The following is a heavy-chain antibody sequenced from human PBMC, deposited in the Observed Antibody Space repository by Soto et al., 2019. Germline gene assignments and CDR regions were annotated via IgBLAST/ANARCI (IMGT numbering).Heavy chain of an antibody. Sequence: PGGSLRLSCAASGFTFSSYAMSWVRQAPGKGLEWVSAISGSGGSTYYADSVKGRFTISRDNSKNTLYLQMNSLRAEDTAVYYCAKGGSHDILTGYLPTHFDYWGQGTLVTVSS. J-gene: IGHJ4*02. CDR1: GFTFSSYA. CDR3: AKGGSHDILTGYLPTHFDY. D-gene: IGHD3-9*01. CDR2: ISGSGGST. V-gene: IGHV3-23*01.